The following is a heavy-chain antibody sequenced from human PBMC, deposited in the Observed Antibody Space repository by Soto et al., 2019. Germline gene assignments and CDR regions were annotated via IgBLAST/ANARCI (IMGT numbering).Heavy chain of an antibody. D-gene: IGHD5-12*01. Sequence: SETLSLTCAVYGGSFSGYYWSWIRQPPGKGLEWIGEINHSGSTNYNPSLKSRVTISVDTSKNQFSLKLSSVTAADTAVYYCARGRGYSGYHYWGQGTLVTVSS. CDR2: INHSGST. CDR3: ARGRGYSGYHY. CDR1: GGSFSGYY. V-gene: IGHV4-34*01. J-gene: IGHJ4*02.